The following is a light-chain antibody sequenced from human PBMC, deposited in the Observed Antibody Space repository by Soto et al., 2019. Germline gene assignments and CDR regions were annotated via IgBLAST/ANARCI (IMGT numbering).Light chain of an antibody. CDR3: QQYNNWPWT. Sequence: ETVMTQSPATLSVSPGGRATPSCRASQSISDTLAWYQQKPGQAPRLLIHGASTRATGFPARFSGSGSGTDFTLTISSLQSEDFAVYYCQQYNNWPWTFGQGTKVEIK. CDR1: QSISDT. CDR2: GAS. V-gene: IGKV3-15*01. J-gene: IGKJ1*01.